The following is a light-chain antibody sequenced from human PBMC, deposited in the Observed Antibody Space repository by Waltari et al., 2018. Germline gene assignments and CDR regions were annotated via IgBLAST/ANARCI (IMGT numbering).Light chain of an antibody. CDR1: TLGNTY. J-gene: IGLJ2*01. Sequence: SYELTQPPSVSVSPGQTASIPSPGDTLGNTYACWYQQKPGQSPVLVIYQDNKRPSGIPERFSGSNSGNTATLTISGTQAMDEADYYCQAWDSSTVVFGGGTKLTVL. CDR2: QDN. CDR3: QAWDSSTVV. V-gene: IGLV3-1*01.